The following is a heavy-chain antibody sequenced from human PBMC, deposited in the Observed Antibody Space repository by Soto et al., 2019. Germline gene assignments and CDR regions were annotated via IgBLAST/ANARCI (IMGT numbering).Heavy chain of an antibody. CDR3: ARQSRRLLPNWFDP. CDR2: IYYSGST. CDR1: GGSISSSSYY. Sequence: NPSETLSLTCTVSGGSISSSSYYWGWIRQPPGKGLEWIGSIYYSGSTYYNPSLKSRVTISVDTSKNQFSLKLSSVTAADTAVYYCARQSRRLLPNWFDPWGQGTLVTVSS. V-gene: IGHV4-39*01. J-gene: IGHJ5*02. D-gene: IGHD3-22*01.